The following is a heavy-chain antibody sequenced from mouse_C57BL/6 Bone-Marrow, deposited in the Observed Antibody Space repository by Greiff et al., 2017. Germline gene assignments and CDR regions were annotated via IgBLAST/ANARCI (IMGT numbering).Heavy chain of an antibody. CDR3: ARSCLYYYAMGY. CDR2: IDPSDSYT. J-gene: IGHJ4*01. D-gene: IGHD6-2*01. V-gene: IGHV1-50*01. Sequence: QVQLQQPGAELVKPGASVKLSCKASGYTFTSYWMQWVKQRPGQGLEWIGEIDPSDSYTNYNQKFKGKATLTVDTSSSTAYMQLSSLTSEDSAVYYCARSCLYYYAMGYWGRGNAVTVTA. CDR1: GYTFTSYW.